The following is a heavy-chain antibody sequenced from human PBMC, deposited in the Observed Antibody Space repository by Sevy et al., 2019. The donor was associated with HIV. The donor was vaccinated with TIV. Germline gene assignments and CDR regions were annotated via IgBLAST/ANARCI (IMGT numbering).Heavy chain of an antibody. Sequence: GGSLRLSCAASGFTFSSYWMSWVRQAPGKGLEWVANIKQDGSEKYYVDSVKGRFTISRDNAKNSLYLQMNSLRAEDTAVYYCARGGCSGGSCYNYYGMDVWGQGTTVTVS. CDR1: GFTFSSYW. V-gene: IGHV3-7*01. J-gene: IGHJ6*02. D-gene: IGHD2-15*01. CDR3: ARGGCSGGSCYNYYGMDV. CDR2: IKQDGSEK.